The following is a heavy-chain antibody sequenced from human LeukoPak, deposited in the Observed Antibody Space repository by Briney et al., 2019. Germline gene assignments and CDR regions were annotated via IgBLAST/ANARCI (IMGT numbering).Heavy chain of an antibody. D-gene: IGHD3-22*01. CDR3: ARDDSSGYSTLDY. V-gene: IGHV3-21*01. CDR2: ISSSSSYI. J-gene: IGHJ4*02. Sequence: PGGSLRLSCAASGFTFSSYSMNWVRQAPGKGLEWVSSISSSSSYIYYAATVKGRFTISRDNAKNSLYLQMNSLRAEDTAVYYCARDDSSGYSTLDYWGQGTLVTVSS. CDR1: GFTFSSYS.